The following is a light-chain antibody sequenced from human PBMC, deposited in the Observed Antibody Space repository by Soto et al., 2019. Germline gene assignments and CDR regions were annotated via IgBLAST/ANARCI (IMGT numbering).Light chain of an antibody. V-gene: IGLV2-14*01. Sequence: QSALTQPASVSGSPGQSITNSCTENSSDVGGYNYVSWYQQHPAKAPKLMIYEVSNRPSGVSNRFSGYTSGNTASLTISGLPAEAEADYCCSSSRTSFSGVFGTGTKVTVL. CDR1: SSDVGGYNY. CDR3: SSSRTSFSGV. J-gene: IGLJ1*01. CDR2: EVS.